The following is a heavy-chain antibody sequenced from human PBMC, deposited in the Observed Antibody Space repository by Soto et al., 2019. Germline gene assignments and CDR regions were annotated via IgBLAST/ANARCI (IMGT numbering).Heavy chain of an antibody. Sequence: QIQLVQSGAEVKKPGASVRVSCETSGYTFVSYGISWVRQAPGQCLEWMGWISPYNGNTNYAEKFKDRVTLTTDTSTDTAFLDLRSLSSDDTAVYFCARDQYYCDSSGYYDFWGQGTLVTVSS. CDR3: ARDQYYCDSSGYYDF. CDR1: GYTFVSYG. J-gene: IGHJ4*02. CDR2: ISPYNGNT. D-gene: IGHD3-22*01. V-gene: IGHV1-18*04.